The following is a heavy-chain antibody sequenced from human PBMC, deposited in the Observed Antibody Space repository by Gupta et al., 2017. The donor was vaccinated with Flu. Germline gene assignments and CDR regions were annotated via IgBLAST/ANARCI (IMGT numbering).Heavy chain of an antibody. J-gene: IGHJ5*02. CDR1: SYG. V-gene: IGHV1-18*01. Sequence: SYGISWVRQAPGQGLEWMGWISAYNGNTHYAQKFQGRVTMTTDTSTSTAYMDLRSLRSDDTAVYYCARETAAGTPNWSDPWGQGTLVTVSS. D-gene: IGHD6-13*01. CDR3: ARETAAGTPNWSDP. CDR2: ISAYNGNT.